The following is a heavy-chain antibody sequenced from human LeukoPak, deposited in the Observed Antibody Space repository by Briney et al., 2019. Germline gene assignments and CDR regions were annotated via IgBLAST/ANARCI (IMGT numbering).Heavy chain of an antibody. CDR2: IYNTRST. Sequence: PSETLSLTCTVAGDSISISHWSWIPQPPGKGLEWIGYIYNTRSTNYNPSLKSRVTISVDTSKNQFSLKLSSVTAADTAVYYCARHPGVWGQGTLVTVSS. J-gene: IGHJ4*02. D-gene: IGHD2-8*01. CDR3: ARHPGV. CDR1: GDSISISH. V-gene: IGHV4-59*08.